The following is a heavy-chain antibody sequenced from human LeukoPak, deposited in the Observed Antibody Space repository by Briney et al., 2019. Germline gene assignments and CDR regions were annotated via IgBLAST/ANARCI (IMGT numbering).Heavy chain of an antibody. CDR1: GGSISSYF. Sequence: SETLSLTCFISGGSISSYFWSWVRQPAGKGLEWIGRTYTSGTTNYNTSLMSRVTLSLDTSKNQFSLKLTSVTAADTAVYYCARESGEIGRSMDVWGKGTPVTVSS. D-gene: IGHD2-15*01. J-gene: IGHJ6*03. CDR2: TYTSGTT. CDR3: ARESGEIGRSMDV. V-gene: IGHV4-4*07.